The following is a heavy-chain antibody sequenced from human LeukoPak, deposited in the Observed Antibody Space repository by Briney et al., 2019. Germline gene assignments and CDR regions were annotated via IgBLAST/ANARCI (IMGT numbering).Heavy chain of an antibody. CDR3: AGLIPTGTTHWFDP. V-gene: IGHV1-18*04. Sequence: GASVKVSCKASGYTFTSYGISWVRQAPGQGLEWVGWISACNGNTNYAQKLQGRVTMTTDTSTSTAYMELRSLRSDDTAVYHCAGLIPTGTTHWFDPWGQGTLVTVSS. D-gene: IGHD1-1*01. CDR1: GYTFTSYG. J-gene: IGHJ5*02. CDR2: ISACNGNT.